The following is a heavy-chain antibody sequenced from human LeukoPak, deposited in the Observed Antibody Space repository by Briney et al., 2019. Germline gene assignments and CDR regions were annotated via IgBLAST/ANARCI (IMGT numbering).Heavy chain of an antibody. D-gene: IGHD5-18*01. CDR1: GFTFSSYA. V-gene: IGHV3-23*01. CDR2: ISGSGGST. Sequence: GGSLRLSCAASGFTFSSYAMSWVRQAPGKGPEWVSAISGSGGSTYYADSVKGRFTISRDNSKNTLYLQLNSLRAEDTAVYYCAKERGYSYGHFDYWGQGTLVTVSS. CDR3: AKERGYSYGHFDY. J-gene: IGHJ4*02.